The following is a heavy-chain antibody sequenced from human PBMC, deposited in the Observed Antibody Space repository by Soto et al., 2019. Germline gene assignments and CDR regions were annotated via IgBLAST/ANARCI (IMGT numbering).Heavy chain of an antibody. D-gene: IGHD3-3*01. J-gene: IGHJ5*02. CDR1: GFSLSTSGVG. CDR3: AHSLSRLRFLEWLFFPFDP. V-gene: IGHV2-5*01. CDR2: IYWNDDK. Sequence: SGPTLVKPTQTLTLTCTFSGFSLSTSGVGVGWIRQPPGKALEWLALIYWNDDKRYSPSLKSRLTITKDTSKNQVVLTMTNMDPVDTATYYCAHSLSRLRFLEWLFFPFDPWGQGTLVTVSS.